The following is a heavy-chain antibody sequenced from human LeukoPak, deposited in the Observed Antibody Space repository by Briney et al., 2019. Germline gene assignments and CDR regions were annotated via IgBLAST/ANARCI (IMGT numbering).Heavy chain of an antibody. CDR2: IWYDGSNK. J-gene: IGHJ6*04. Sequence: GSLRLSCAASGFTFSSYGMHWVRQAPGKGLEWVAVIWYDGSNKYYADSVKGRFTISRDNSKNTLYLQMNSLRAEDTAVYYCARDGDQYCSGGSCSYYYGMDVWGKGTTVTVSS. CDR1: GFTFSSYG. V-gene: IGHV3-33*01. CDR3: ARDGDQYCSGGSCSYYYGMDV. D-gene: IGHD2-15*01.